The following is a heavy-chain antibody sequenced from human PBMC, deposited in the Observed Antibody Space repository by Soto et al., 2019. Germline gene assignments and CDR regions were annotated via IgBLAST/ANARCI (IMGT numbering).Heavy chain of an antibody. CDR2: ISYDGSNK. D-gene: IGHD1-7*01. CDR1: GFTFSSYG. V-gene: IGHV3-30*18. Sequence: GGSLRLSCAASGFTFSSYGMHWVRQAPGKGLEWVAVISYDGSNKYYADSVKGRFTISRDNSKNTLYLQMNSLRAEDTAVYYCAKDSEIGLELPLYYYYYMDVWGKGTTVTVSS. CDR3: AKDSEIGLELPLYYYYYMDV. J-gene: IGHJ6*03.